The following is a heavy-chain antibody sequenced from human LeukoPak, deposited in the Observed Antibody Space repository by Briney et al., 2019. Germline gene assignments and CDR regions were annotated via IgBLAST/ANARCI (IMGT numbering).Heavy chain of an antibody. CDR3: ARTPTLRTYYYYMDV. D-gene: IGHD2-15*01. CDR2: IYYSGST. CDR1: GGSISSSSYY. J-gene: IGHJ6*03. Sequence: PSETLSITGTGSGGSISSSSYYWGWISQPPGKGLEWIGSIYYSGSTYYKPSLKSRVTISVDTSKNQFSLKLSSVTAADTAVYYCARTPTLRTYYYYMDVWGKGTTVTVSS. V-gene: IGHV4-39*01.